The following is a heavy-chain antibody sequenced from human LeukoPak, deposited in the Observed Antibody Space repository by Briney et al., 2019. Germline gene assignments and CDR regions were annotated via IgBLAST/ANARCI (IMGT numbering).Heavy chain of an antibody. D-gene: IGHD3-22*01. V-gene: IGHV1-18*01. CDR1: GYTFTSYG. CDR2: ISAYNGNT. J-gene: IGHJ5*02. Sequence: ASVKVSCKASGYTFTSYGISWVRQAPGQGLEWMGWISAYNGNTNYAQKLQGRVTMTTDTSTSTAYMELRSLRSDGTAVYYCARSSIVVGTLNWFDPWGQGTLVTVSS. CDR3: ARSSIVVGTLNWFDP.